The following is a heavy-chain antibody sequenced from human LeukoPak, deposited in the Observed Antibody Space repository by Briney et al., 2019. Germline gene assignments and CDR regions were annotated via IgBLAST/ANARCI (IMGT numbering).Heavy chain of an antibody. D-gene: IGHD4-17*01. V-gene: IGHV4-34*01. CDR1: DGSFSGYY. Sequence: SETLSLTCAVYDGSFSGYYWSWIRQPPGKGLEWIGEINHSGSTNYNPSLKSRVTISVDTSKNQFSLKLSSVTAADTAVYYCARGLAPNGDSGWFDPWGQGTLVTVSS. J-gene: IGHJ5*02. CDR2: INHSGST. CDR3: ARGLAPNGDSGWFDP.